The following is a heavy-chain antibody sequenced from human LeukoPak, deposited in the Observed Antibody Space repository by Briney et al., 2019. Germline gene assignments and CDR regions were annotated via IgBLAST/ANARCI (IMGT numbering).Heavy chain of an antibody. J-gene: IGHJ4*02. CDR2: ISGNGGGT. CDR3: ARGHWANYFDY. Sequence: GGSLRLSCAASGFTFSSYAMHWVRQAPGKGLDYVSAISGNGGGTYYANSVKGRFIISRDNSKSTLYLQMGSLRAEDTAVYYCARGHWANYFDYWGQGTLVTVSS. CDR1: GFTFSSYA. D-gene: IGHD3-16*01. V-gene: IGHV3-64*01.